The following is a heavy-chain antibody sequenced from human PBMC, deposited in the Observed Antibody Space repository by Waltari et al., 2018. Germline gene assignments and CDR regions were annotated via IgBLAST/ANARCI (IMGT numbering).Heavy chain of an antibody. CDR2: INPNGGST. J-gene: IGHJ1*01. CDR3: AKDKAAAGHPEYFQH. CDR1: GYTFIGYY. D-gene: IGHD6-13*01. Sequence: QVQLVQSGAEVKKPGASVKVSCTAAGYTFIGYYMHCVRQAPGQGLEYMGMINPNGGSTTYAQKFQGRVTMTRDRSTNTVYMELTSLRSEDTAVYYCAKDKAAAGHPEYFQHWGQGTLVTVSS. V-gene: IGHV1-46*01.